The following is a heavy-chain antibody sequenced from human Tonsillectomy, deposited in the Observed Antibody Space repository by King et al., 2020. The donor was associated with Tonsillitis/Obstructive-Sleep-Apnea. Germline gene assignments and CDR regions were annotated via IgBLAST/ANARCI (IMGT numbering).Heavy chain of an antibody. D-gene: IGHD3-16*01. CDR3: ARDMGVNLYFDA. Sequence: VQLVESGGGLVQPGGSLRLSCAASGLSVSSNYMSWVRQAPGKGLEWVSVIYSGGTTYYADSVKGRFTISRDFSKNTLFLQMNSLRAEDTAVYYCARDMGVNLYFDAWGQGTLVTVSS. CDR1: GLSVSSNY. V-gene: IGHV3-66*01. CDR2: IYSGGTT. J-gene: IGHJ4*02.